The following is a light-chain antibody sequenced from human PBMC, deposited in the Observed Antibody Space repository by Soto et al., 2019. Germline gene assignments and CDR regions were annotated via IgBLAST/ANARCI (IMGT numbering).Light chain of an antibody. Sequence: QSALTQPASVSGSPGQSITISCTGTSSDVGDYNYVSWYQHHPGEAPKLMIYDVSNRPSGVSNRFSGSKSGNTASLTISGLQAEDEADYYCSSYTSSTTRVFGGGTKVTVL. CDR1: SSDVGDYNY. CDR2: DVS. J-gene: IGLJ3*02. CDR3: SSYTSSTTRV. V-gene: IGLV2-14*03.